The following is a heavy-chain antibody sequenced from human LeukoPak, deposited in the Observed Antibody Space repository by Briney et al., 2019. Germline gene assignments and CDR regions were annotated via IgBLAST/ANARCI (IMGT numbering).Heavy chain of an antibody. V-gene: IGHV3-66*01. D-gene: IGHD3-22*01. CDR2: IYSGGST. CDR1: GFTFSSYA. Sequence: GGSLRLSCAASGFTFSSYAMSWVRQAPGKGLEWVSVIYSGGSTYYADSVKGRFTISRDNSKNTLYLQMNSLRAEDTAVYYCARDLYHSSGIGAFDIWGQGTMVTVSS. J-gene: IGHJ3*02. CDR3: ARDLYHSSGIGAFDI.